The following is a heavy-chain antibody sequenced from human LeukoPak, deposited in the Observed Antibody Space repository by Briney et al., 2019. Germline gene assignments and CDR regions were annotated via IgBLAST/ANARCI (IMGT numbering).Heavy chain of an antibody. J-gene: IGHJ3*02. CDR3: ARQGGYCSSTSCPLDAFDI. CDR1: GYRFTSYW. V-gene: IGHV5-51*01. Sequence: GESLKISCKGSGYRFTSYWIGWVRPMPGKGLEWMGIIYPGDSDTRYSPSFQGQVTISADKSISTAYLQWSSLKASDTAMYYCARQGGYCSSTSCPLDAFDIWGQGTMVTVSS. D-gene: IGHD2-2*01. CDR2: IYPGDSDT.